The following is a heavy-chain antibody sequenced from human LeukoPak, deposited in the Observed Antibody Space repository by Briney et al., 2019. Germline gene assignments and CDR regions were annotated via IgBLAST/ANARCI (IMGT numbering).Heavy chain of an antibody. CDR1: GFTFGSFA. D-gene: IGHD2-2*01. CDR2: ISASGHYI. V-gene: IGHV3-23*01. Sequence: GGSLRLSCEASGFTFGSFAMSWVRQAPGKGLEWLSGISASGHYIYYADSVKGRFTIPRDNSKNTLYIEMNSLRAEDTAVYYCARDGSWGDYQFYFYMDVWGKGTTVTVSS. J-gene: IGHJ6*03. CDR3: ARDGSWGDYQFYFYMDV.